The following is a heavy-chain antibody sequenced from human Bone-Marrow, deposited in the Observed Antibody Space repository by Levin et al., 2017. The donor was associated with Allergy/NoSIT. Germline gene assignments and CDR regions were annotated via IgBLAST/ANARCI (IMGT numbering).Heavy chain of an antibody. Sequence: GESLKISCAASGFTFSSYWMSWVRQAPGKGLERVANIKQDGSEKYYVDSVKGRFTISRDNAKNSLYLQMNSLRAEDTAVYYCARSRVTYVFDIWGQGTMVTVSS. V-gene: IGHV3-7*04. CDR1: GFTFSSYW. J-gene: IGHJ3*02. CDR3: ARSRVTYVFDI. CDR2: IKQDGSEK. D-gene: IGHD4-23*01.